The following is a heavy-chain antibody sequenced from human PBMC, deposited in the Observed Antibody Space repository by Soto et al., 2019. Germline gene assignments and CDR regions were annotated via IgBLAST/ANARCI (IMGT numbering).Heavy chain of an antibody. V-gene: IGHV3-48*01. CDR2: ISSSSSTI. Sequence: GGSLRLSCAASGFTFSSYSMNWVRQAPGKGLEWVSYISSSSSTIYYADSVKGRFTISRDNAKNSLYLQMNSLRAEDTAVYYRARVPAASRPRTTNWFDPWGQGTLVTVSS. J-gene: IGHJ5*02. D-gene: IGHD2-2*01. CDR3: ARVPAASRPRTTNWFDP. CDR1: GFTFSSYS.